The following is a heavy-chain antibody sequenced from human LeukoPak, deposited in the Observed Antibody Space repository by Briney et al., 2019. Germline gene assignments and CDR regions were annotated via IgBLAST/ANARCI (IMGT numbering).Heavy chain of an antibody. V-gene: IGHV1-8*01. J-gene: IGHJ4*02. CDR2: MNPNSGNT. Sequence: ASVKVSCKASGYTFTSYGISWVRQAPGQGLEWMGWMNPNSGNTGYAQKFQGRVTMTRNTSISTAYMELSSLRSEDTAVYYCARTPLYYYDSSGYYVLDYWGQGTLVTVSS. D-gene: IGHD3-22*01. CDR1: GYTFTSYG. CDR3: ARTPLYYYDSSGYYVLDY.